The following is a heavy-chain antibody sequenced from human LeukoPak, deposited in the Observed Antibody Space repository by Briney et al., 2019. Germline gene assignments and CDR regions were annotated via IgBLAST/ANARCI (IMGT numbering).Heavy chain of an antibody. CDR1: GFTFSSYG. CDR3: ARVPTYYYGSGSYFDY. Sequence: WGSLRLSCAASGFTFSSYGMSWVCQAPGKGLEWVSAISGSGGSTYYADSVKGRFTISRDNSKNTLYLHMNSLRAEDTAVYYCARVPTYYYGSGSYFDYWGQGTLVTVSS. V-gene: IGHV3-23*01. D-gene: IGHD3-10*01. CDR2: ISGSGGST. J-gene: IGHJ4*02.